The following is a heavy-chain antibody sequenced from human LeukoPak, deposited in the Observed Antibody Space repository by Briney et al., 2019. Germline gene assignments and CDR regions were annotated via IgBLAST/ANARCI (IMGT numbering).Heavy chain of an antibody. Sequence: ASVKVSCKASGGTFSSYAISWVRQAPGQGLEWMGGIIPIFGTANYAQKFQGRVTITADESTSTAYMELSSLRSEDTAVYYCAREGGIAAAAPLDYWGQGTLVTVSS. CDR1: GGTFSSYA. D-gene: IGHD6-13*01. J-gene: IGHJ4*02. CDR3: AREGGIAAAAPLDY. CDR2: IIPIFGTA. V-gene: IGHV1-69*13.